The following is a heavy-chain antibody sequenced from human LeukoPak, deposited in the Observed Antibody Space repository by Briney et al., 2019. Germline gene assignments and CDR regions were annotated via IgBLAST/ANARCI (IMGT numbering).Heavy chain of an antibody. CDR3: ARAVGSWYEACY. D-gene: IGHD6-13*01. CDR1: GYTFTGYD. CDR2: INPNNGGT. Sequence: ASVKVSCKASGYTFTGYDIHWVRQAPGQGLEWMGRINPNNGGTNYAQKFQDRFTMTRDTSITTAYMELSRLTSDDSAVFYCARAVGSWYEACYWGQGTLVTVSS. V-gene: IGHV1-2*06. J-gene: IGHJ4*02.